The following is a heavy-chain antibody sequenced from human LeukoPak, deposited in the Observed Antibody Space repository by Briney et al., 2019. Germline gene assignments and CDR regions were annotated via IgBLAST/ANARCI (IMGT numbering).Heavy chain of an antibody. J-gene: IGHJ6*02. Sequence: SETMSLTCTVSGGSISSSSYYWGWIRQPPGKGLEWIGSIYYSGSTYYNPSLKSRVTISVDTSKNQFSLKLSSVTAADTAVYYCARARGYSGYDPDYYGMDVWGQGTTVTVSS. V-gene: IGHV4-39*07. D-gene: IGHD5-12*01. CDR3: ARARGYSGYDPDYYGMDV. CDR2: IYYSGST. CDR1: GGSISSSSYY.